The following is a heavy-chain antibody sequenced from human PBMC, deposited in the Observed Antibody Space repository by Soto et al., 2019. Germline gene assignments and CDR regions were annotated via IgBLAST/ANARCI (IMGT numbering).Heavy chain of an antibody. V-gene: IGHV3-48*02. CDR3: ARDADTDHDFWSGYRLDGMDV. CDR2: ISSSSSTI. Sequence: VGSLRLSCAASGFTFSSYSMNWVRQAPGKGLEWVSYISSSSSTIYYADSVKGRFTISRDNAKNSLYLQMNSLRDEDTAVYYCARDADTDHDFWSGYRLDGMDVWGQGTTVTVSS. J-gene: IGHJ6*02. D-gene: IGHD3-3*01. CDR1: GFTFSSYS.